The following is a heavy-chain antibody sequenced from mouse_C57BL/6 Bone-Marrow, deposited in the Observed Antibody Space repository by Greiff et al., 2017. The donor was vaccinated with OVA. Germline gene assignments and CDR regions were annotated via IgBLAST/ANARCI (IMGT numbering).Heavy chain of an antibody. CDR2: IRLKSDNYAT. CDR1: GFTFSNYW. Sequence: EVKLVESGGGLVQPGGSRKLSCVASGFTFSNYWMNWVRQSPEKGLEWVAQIRLKSDNYATHYAESVKGRFTISRDDSKSSVYLQMNNLRAEDTGIYYCTNRKITGTGFAYWGQGTLVTVSA. CDR3: TNRKITGTGFAY. V-gene: IGHV6-3*01. J-gene: IGHJ3*01. D-gene: IGHD4-1*01.